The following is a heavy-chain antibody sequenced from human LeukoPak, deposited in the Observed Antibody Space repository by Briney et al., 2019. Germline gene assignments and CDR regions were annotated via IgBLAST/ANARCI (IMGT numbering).Heavy chain of an antibody. CDR3: ARGTLNIPGEHGAFDY. Sequence: GGSLRLSCAASGFTFSSYSMNWVRQAPGKGLEWVSSISSSSSYIYYADSVKGRFTISRDNAKNSLYLQMNSLRAEDTAVYYCARGTLNIPGEHGAFDYWGQGTLVTVSS. CDR1: GFTFSSYS. V-gene: IGHV3-21*01. D-gene: IGHD1-14*01. CDR2: ISSSSSYI. J-gene: IGHJ4*02.